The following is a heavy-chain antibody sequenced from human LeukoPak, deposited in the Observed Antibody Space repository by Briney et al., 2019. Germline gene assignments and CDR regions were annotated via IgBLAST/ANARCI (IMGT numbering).Heavy chain of an antibody. V-gene: IGHV3-33*06. CDR3: AKLVVAAGTDLDY. CDR2: IWYDGSNK. J-gene: IGHJ4*02. D-gene: IGHD6-13*01. CDR1: GFTFSSYG. Sequence: QPGGSLRLSCAASGFTFSSYGMHWVRQAPGKGLEWVAVIWYDGSNKYYADSVKGRFTISRDNSKNTLYLQMNSLRAEDTAVYYCAKLVVAAGTDLDYWGQGTLVTVSS.